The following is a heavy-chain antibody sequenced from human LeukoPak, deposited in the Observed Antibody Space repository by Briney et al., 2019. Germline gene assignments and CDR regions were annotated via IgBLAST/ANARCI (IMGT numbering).Heavy chain of an antibody. CDR1: GFTFSSYW. D-gene: IGHD3-22*01. CDR3: AKDSAYYYDSSGSGYDAFDI. V-gene: IGHV3-74*01. Sequence: GGSLRLSCAASGFTFSSYWMHWVRQAPGKGLVWVSRINSDGSSTSYADSVKGRFTISRDNAKNTLYLQMNSLRAEDTAVYYCAKDSAYYYDSSGSGYDAFDIWGQGTTVTVSS. J-gene: IGHJ3*02. CDR2: INSDGSST.